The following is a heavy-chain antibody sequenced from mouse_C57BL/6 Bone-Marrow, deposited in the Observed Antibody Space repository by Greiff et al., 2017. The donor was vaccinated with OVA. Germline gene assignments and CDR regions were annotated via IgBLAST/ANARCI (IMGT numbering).Heavy chain of an antibody. CDR1: GYTFTSYW. Sequence: VQLQQPGAELVRPGSSVKLSCKASGYTFTSYWMHWVKQRPIQGLEWIGNIDPSDSETHYNQKFKDKATLTVDKSSSTAYMQLSSLTSEDSAVYYGARGNYYGSDWYFDVWGTGTTVTVSS. D-gene: IGHD1-1*01. CDR2: IDPSDSET. CDR3: ARGNYYGSDWYFDV. V-gene: IGHV1-52*01. J-gene: IGHJ1*03.